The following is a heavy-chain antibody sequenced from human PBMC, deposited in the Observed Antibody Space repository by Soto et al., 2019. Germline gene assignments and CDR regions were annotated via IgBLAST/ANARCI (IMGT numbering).Heavy chain of an antibody. Sequence: ASVKVSCKASGYTFTSYGISWVRQTPGKGLEWMGWISAYNGNTNYAQKLQGRVTMTTDTSTSTDYMELRSLRSDDTAVYYCARDGRRIAVAGDNWFDPWGQGTLVTVSS. CDR1: GYTFTSYG. CDR2: ISAYNGNT. D-gene: IGHD6-19*01. CDR3: ARDGRRIAVAGDNWFDP. V-gene: IGHV1-18*01. J-gene: IGHJ5*02.